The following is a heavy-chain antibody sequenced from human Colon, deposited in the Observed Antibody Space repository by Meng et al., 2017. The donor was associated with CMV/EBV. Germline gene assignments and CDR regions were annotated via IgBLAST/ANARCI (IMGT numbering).Heavy chain of an antibody. CDR1: GFTFSRDW. CDR3: AREAPGFFDY. J-gene: IGHJ4*02. CDR2: INGRGSYT. Sequence: GGSLRLSCEGSGFTFSRDWMIWVRQAPGKGLVWVSVINGRGSYTNQADSVKGRFTISRDNSKNTVSLQMNSLRAEDTALYYCAREAPGFFDYWGQGAQVTVSS. V-gene: IGHV3-23*01.